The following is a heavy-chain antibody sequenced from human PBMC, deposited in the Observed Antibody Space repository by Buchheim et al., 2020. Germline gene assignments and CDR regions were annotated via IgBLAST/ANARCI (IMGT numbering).Heavy chain of an antibody. V-gene: IGHV4-61*01. J-gene: IGHJ4*02. CDR2: IYYSGST. CDR3: ARGGYYYDSSGYYY. Sequence: QVQLQESGPGLVKPSETLSLTCTVSGGSVSSGSYYWSWIRQPPGKGLEWIGYIYYSGSTNYNPSLKSRVTISVDTSKNQFSLKLSSVTAADTAVYYCARGGYYYDSSGYYYWGQGTL. CDR1: GGSVSSGSYY. D-gene: IGHD3-22*01.